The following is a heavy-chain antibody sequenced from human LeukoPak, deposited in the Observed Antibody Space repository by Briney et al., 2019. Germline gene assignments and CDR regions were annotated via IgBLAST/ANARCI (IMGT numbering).Heavy chain of an antibody. Sequence: SETLSLTCTVSGGSISSSSYYWGWIRQPPGEGLEWIGSIYCSGSTYYNPSLKSRVTISVDTSKNQFSLKLSSVTAADTAVYYCARDAGYYDILTGYLGVDYWGQGTLVTVSS. CDR3: ARDAGYYDILTGYLGVDY. V-gene: IGHV4-39*07. CDR2: IYCSGST. J-gene: IGHJ4*02. CDR1: GGSISSSSYY. D-gene: IGHD3-9*01.